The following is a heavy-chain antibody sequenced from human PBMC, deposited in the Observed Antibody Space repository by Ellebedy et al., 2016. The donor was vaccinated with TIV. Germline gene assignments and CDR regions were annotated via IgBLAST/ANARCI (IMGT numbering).Heavy chain of an antibody. Sequence: PGGSLRLSCVASGLTFSTNAMAWVRQVPGKGLEWVSTITASGDDTFYADSVRGRFIISRDTSKNTLFLQMNSPRAEDTAVYHCANSNRFDYWGQGTLVTVSS. CDR2: ITASGDDT. J-gene: IGHJ4*02. D-gene: IGHD1-14*01. CDR3: ANSNRFDY. V-gene: IGHV3-23*01. CDR1: GLTFSTNA.